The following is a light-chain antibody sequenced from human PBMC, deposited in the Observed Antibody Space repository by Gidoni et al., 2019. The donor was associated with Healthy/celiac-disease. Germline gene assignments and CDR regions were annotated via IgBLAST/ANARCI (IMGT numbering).Light chain of an antibody. CDR1: SSDVGSYNL. Sequence: QSALTQPASVYGSPGQSITISCTGTSSDVGSYNLVPWYQQHPGKAPKLMIYEGSKRPSGVSNRFSGSKSGNTASPTISGLQAEDEADYCCCSYAGSSTYVVFGGGTKLTVL. V-gene: IGLV2-23*01. CDR3: CSYAGSSTYVV. J-gene: IGLJ2*01. CDR2: EGS.